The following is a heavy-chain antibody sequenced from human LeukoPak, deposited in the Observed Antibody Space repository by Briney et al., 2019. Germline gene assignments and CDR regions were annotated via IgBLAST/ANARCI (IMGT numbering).Heavy chain of an antibody. CDR1: GFTFSSYA. J-gene: IGHJ4*02. CDR2: INHSGST. D-gene: IGHD5-18*01. Sequence: GSLRLSCAASGFTFSSYAMSWIRQPPGKGLEWIGEINHSGSTNYNPSLKSRVTISIDTSKNQFSLKLRSVTAADTAVYYCAGYGFPIPFDYWGQGTLVTVSS. V-gene: IGHV4-34*08. CDR3: AGYGFPIPFDY.